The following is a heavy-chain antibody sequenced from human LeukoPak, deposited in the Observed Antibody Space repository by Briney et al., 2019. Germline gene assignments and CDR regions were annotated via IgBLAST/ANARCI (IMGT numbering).Heavy chain of an antibody. CDR1: GFTFGDYA. J-gene: IGHJ4*02. CDR2: IRSKAYGGTT. V-gene: IGHV3-49*04. D-gene: IGHD1-20*01. CDR3: TRDNWNDSY. Sequence: SLRLSCTASGFTFGDYAMSWVRQAPGKGLEWVGFIRSKAYGGTTEYAASVKGRFTISRDDSKSIAYLQMNSLKTEDTAVYYCTRDNWNDSYWGQGTLVTVSS.